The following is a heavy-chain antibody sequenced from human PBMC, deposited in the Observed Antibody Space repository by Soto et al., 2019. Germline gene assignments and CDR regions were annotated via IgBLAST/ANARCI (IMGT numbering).Heavy chain of an antibody. CDR1: GDSISGSPYF. CDR2: VFYDGYT. CDR3: ARLQVAGPQY. Sequence: QLQLQESGPGLVMPSETLSLTCTVSGDSISGSPYFWGWIRQPPGKRLEWLGSVFYDGYTFYTPSLRSRVTISVETSKNQFSPKLTSVAVADTTTYFCARLQVAGPQYWGQGTLVTVSS. V-gene: IGHV4-39*01. D-gene: IGHD6-13*01. J-gene: IGHJ4*02.